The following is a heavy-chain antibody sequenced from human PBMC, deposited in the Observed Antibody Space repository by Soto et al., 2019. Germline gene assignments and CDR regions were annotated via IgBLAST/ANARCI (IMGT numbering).Heavy chain of an antibody. J-gene: IGHJ5*02. V-gene: IGHV3-53*01. CDR2: IYSGGST. CDR1: GFTVSSNY. Sequence: GGSLRLSCAASGFTVSSNYMSWVRQAPGKGLEWVSVIYSGGSTYYADSVKGRFTISRDNSKNTLYLQMNSLRAEDTAVYYCARSLMVYVSWFDPWGQGTLFTVAS. D-gene: IGHD2-8*01. CDR3: ARSLMVYVSWFDP.